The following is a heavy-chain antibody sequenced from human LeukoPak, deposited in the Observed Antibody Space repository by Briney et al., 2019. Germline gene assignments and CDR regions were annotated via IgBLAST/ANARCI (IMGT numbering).Heavy chain of an antibody. V-gene: IGHV4-38-2*02. CDR3: ARGGSPIYGSGSYYTFDP. CDR1: GYSISSGYY. CDR2: IYHSGST. J-gene: IGHJ5*02. Sequence: SETLSLTCTVSGYSISSGYYWGWIRQPPGKGLEWIGSIYHSGSTYYNPSLKSRVTISVDTSKNQFSLKLSSVTAADTAVYYCARGGSPIYGSGSYYTFDPWGQGTLVTVSS. D-gene: IGHD3-10*01.